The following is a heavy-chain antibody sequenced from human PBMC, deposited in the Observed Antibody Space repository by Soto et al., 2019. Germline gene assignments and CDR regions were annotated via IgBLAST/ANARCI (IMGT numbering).Heavy chain of an antibody. D-gene: IGHD2-21*02. J-gene: IGHJ4*02. CDR2: IYGNGAGI. CDR3: SKDVISGDGFWLMDH. V-gene: IGHV3-23*01. Sequence: GGSLRLSCAASGFTFSAYAMTWVRQAPGKGLESVSGIYGNGAGIQYADSVRGRFTISRDNSKNTLYLQMNSLRAEDTAVYYCSKDVISGDGFWLMDHWGQGTLVTVSS. CDR1: GFTFSAYA.